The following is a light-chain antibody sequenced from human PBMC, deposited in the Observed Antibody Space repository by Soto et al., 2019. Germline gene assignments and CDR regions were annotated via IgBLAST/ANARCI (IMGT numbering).Light chain of an antibody. CDR2: EVT. CDR1: SSDVGSYNL. CDR3: SSFTSRCTFV. V-gene: IGLV2-14*02. J-gene: IGLJ1*01. Sequence: QSALTQPASVSGSPGQSITISCTGTSSDVGSYNLVSWYQQHPGKAPKLMISEVTNRPSGVSDRFSGSKSGNTASLTISGLQAEDEADYYCSSFTSRCTFVFGTGTKLTVL.